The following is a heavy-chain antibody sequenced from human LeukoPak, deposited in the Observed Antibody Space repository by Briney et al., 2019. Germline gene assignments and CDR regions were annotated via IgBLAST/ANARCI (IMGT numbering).Heavy chain of an antibody. CDR2: IIPISGTA. V-gene: IGHV1-69*06. CDR1: GGTFSSYA. J-gene: IGHJ4*02. D-gene: IGHD1-14*01. CDR3: AGSYNTYYAQDY. Sequence: ASVKVSCKASGGTFSSYAISWVRQAPGQGPEWIGGIIPISGTAKYAQKLQGRVTISADMSTGTAYMELSSLSSEDTAVYYCAGSYNTYYAQDYWGQGALVTVPS.